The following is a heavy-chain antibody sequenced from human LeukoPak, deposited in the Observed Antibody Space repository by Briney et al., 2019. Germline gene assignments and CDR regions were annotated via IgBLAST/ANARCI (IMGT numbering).Heavy chain of an antibody. J-gene: IGHJ5*02. CDR1: GGSISSYY. V-gene: IGHV4-59*12. D-gene: IGHD3-10*01. CDR2: IYYSGTT. CDR3: AREGLNMVRGVIPKEAWGWFDP. Sequence: SETLSLTCTVSGGSISSYYWNWIRQPPGKGLEWIGYIYYSGTTNYNPSLKSRVSMSVDTSKNQFSLKLSSVTAADTAVYYCAREGLNMVRGVIPKEAWGWFDPWGQGTLVTVPS.